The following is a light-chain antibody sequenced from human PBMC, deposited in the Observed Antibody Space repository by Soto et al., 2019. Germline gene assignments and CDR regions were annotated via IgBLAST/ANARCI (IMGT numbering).Light chain of an antibody. CDR2: RNN. V-gene: IGLV1-47*01. Sequence: QAVVTQPPSASGTPGQRVTISCSGSSSNIGSNYVYWYQQLPGTAPKLLIYRNNQRPSGVPDRFSGSKSGTSASLAISGLRSEDEADYHCAAWDDSLSGYVVFGGGTKLTVL. J-gene: IGLJ2*01. CDR1: SSNIGSNY. CDR3: AAWDDSLSGYVV.